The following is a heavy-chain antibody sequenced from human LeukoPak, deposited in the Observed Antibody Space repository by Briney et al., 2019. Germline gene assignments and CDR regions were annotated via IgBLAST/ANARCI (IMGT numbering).Heavy chain of an antibody. J-gene: IGHJ3*02. Sequence: PGGSLRLSCAASGFTFSSYGMSWVRQAPGKGLEWVSAISGSGGSTYYADSAKGRFTISRDNSKNTLYLQMNSLRAEDTAVYYCAKYIQLLPSRAFDIWGQGTMVTVSS. D-gene: IGHD2/OR15-2a*01. CDR2: ISGSGGST. CDR1: GFTFSSYG. V-gene: IGHV3-23*01. CDR3: AKYIQLLPSRAFDI.